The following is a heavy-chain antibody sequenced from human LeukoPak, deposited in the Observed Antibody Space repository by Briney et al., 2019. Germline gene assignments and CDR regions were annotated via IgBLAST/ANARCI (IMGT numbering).Heavy chain of an antibody. CDR3: ASSQYYGMDV. J-gene: IGHJ6*02. CDR1: GFTFSSYW. V-gene: IGHV3-74*01. CDR2: INSDGGST. Sequence: GGSLRLSCAASGFTFSSYWMHWVRQAPGKGLVWVSRINSDGGSTSDADSVKGRFTLSRDNAKSTLYVQMNSLRADDTAVYYCASSQYYGMDVWGQGTTVTVSS.